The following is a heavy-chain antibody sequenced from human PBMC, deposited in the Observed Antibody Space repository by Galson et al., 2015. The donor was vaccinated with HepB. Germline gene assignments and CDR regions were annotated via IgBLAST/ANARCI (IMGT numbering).Heavy chain of an antibody. V-gene: IGHV5-51*03. CDR2: IYPGDSDT. Sequence: QSGAEVKKPGESLKISCKGSGYSFTSYWIGWVRQMPGKGLEWMGIIYPGDSDTRYSPSFQGQVTISADKSISTAYLQWSSLKASNTAMDYGARGANYYNNNSGYQNWLVNWGSGTLFPV. D-gene: IGHD3-22*01. J-gene: IGHJ5*02. CDR1: GYSFTSYW. CDR3: ARGANYYNNNSGYQNWLVN.